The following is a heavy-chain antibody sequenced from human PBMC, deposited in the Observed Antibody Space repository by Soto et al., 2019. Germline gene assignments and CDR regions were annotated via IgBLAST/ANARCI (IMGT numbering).Heavy chain of an antibody. CDR3: DRKASNPASYYYGMDV. Sequence: GESLKISCKGSGYRFSSYWIAWVRQMPGKGLEWMGIIYPGDSDTRYSPSFQGQVTFSVDKSNNTAYLQWSSLKASDTAMYYCDRKASNPASYYYGMDVWGQGTAVTVSS. D-gene: IGHD2-2*01. CDR2: IYPGDSDT. J-gene: IGHJ6*02. V-gene: IGHV5-51*01. CDR1: GYRFSSYW.